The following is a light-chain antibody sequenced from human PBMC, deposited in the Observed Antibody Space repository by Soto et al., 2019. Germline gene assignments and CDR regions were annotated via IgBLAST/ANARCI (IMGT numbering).Light chain of an antibody. V-gene: IGKV3-20*01. J-gene: IGKJ1*01. Sequence: EIVLTQSPGTLSLSPGERATLSCRASQSVSNNYLAWYQQKPGQAPRLLIYGASNRATGIPDRFSGSGSGTDFTINIRRLEPEDFAVYYCHQYGSSGTFGQGTKVDIK. CDR1: QSVSNNY. CDR3: HQYGSSGT. CDR2: GAS.